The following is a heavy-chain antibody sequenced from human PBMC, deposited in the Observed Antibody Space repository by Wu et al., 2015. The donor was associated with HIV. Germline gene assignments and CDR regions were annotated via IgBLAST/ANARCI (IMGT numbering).Heavy chain of an antibody. CDR2: INPKSGGT. J-gene: IGHJ4*02. Sequence: QVHLVQSGVEVKKPGASVKVSCKASGYTFTGYYIHWVRQAPGQGLEWMGWINPKSGGTDFAQKFHGRVAVTRDTSTGTAYMELIRLTSDDTAVYYCARAVTTGYSPFDYWGQGTLVTVSS. V-gene: IGHV1-2*02. D-gene: IGHD3-9*01. CDR3: ARAVTTGYSPFDY. CDR1: GYTFTGYY.